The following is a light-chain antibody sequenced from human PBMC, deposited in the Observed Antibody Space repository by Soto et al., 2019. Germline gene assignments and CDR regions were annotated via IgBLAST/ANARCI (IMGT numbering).Light chain of an antibody. CDR3: QQYYSSPMT. CDR2: ATS. J-gene: IGKJ5*01. V-gene: IGKV3-20*01. Sequence: DTVVTQSPGTISFSPGERATLGCRASQSVNSISVAWYQQKPGQAPSPLIYATSSRATGIPDRFSGSGSGTDFTLTISSLEPEDLAVYYCQQYYSSPMTFGQGTQVEIK. CDR1: QSVNSIS.